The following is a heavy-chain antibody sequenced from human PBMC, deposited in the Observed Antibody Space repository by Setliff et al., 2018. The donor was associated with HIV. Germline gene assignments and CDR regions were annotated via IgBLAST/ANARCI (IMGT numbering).Heavy chain of an antibody. CDR1: GYTFTGYY. CDR2: IIPNSGGT. CDR3: ATKLYCTNGVCLDAFDI. J-gene: IGHJ3*02. V-gene: IGHV1-2*06. D-gene: IGHD2-8*01. Sequence: ASVKVSCKASGYTFTGYYVHWVRQAPGQGLEWMGRIIPNSGGTNYAQKFQGRVTMTRDTSISTAYMELTRLRSDDTAVYYCATKLYCTNGVCLDAFDIWGQGKMVPVSS.